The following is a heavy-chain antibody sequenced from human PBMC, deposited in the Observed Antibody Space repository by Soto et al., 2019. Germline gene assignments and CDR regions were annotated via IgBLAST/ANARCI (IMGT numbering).Heavy chain of an antibody. CDR1: GGSFSGYY. CDR3: ASLFGDYWYFDL. D-gene: IGHD3-10*02. CDR2: INHSGST. Sequence: PSETLSLTCAVYGGSFSGYYWSWIRQPPGKGLEWIGEINHSGSTNYNPSLKSRVTISVDTSKNQFSLKLSSVTAADTAVYYCASLFGDYWYFDLWGRGTLVTVSS. J-gene: IGHJ2*01. V-gene: IGHV4-34*01.